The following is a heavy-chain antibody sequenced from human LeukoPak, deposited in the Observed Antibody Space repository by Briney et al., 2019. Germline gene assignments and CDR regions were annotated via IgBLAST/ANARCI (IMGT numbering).Heavy chain of an antibody. J-gene: IGHJ4*02. V-gene: IGHV3-23*01. CDR1: GFTFSNYA. CDR2: ISRSGDST. CDR3: ADSNYWYPVDY. D-gene: IGHD4-11*01. Sequence: GGSLRLSCAASGFTFSNYAMRWVPQAPGKGLEWVSSISRSGDSTYYADSVKGRFTISRDNSKNTLYLQMNSLRAEDTALYYCADSNYWYPVDYWGQGTLVTVSS.